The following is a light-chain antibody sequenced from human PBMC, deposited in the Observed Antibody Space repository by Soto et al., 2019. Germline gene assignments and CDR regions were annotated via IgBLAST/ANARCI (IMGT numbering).Light chain of an antibody. CDR3: HQYNVWRLT. V-gene: IGKV3-15*01. J-gene: IGKJ4*01. CDR1: PSVSSN. Sequence: EIVMTQSPATLSVSPGERATLSCRASPSVSSNLAWNQQKPSPTPKLLSYVASTRATGIPARFSGSGSGTEFTLTISSLQSEDFAVYYGHQYNVWRLTFGGGTKVEFK. CDR2: VAS.